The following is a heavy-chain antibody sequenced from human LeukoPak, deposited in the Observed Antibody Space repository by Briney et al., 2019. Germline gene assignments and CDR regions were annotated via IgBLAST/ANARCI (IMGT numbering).Heavy chain of an antibody. V-gene: IGHV3-21*01. CDR2: IGSSSAYM. D-gene: IGHD5-18*01. Sequence: GGSLRLSCAASGFTFSSYSMMWVRQAPGKGLEWVSSIGSSSAYMYYEDSVKGRFTISRDNAKNSLYLQMSSLRTEDTAVYYCARDLGTAMVNGWFDPWGQGTLVTVSS. CDR3: ARDLGTAMVNGWFDP. CDR1: GFTFSSYS. J-gene: IGHJ5*02.